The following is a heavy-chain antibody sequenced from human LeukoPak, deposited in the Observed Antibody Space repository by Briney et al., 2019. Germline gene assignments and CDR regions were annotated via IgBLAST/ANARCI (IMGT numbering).Heavy chain of an antibody. Sequence: QPGGSLRLSCAASGFTFSSYGMHWVRQAPGKGLEWVAVILYDGSNKYYADSVKGRFTISRDNSKNTLYLQMNSLRAEDTAVYYCAKSTLNYYDSSGHDAFDIWGQGTMVTVSS. V-gene: IGHV3-33*06. CDR3: AKSTLNYYDSSGHDAFDI. D-gene: IGHD3-22*01. J-gene: IGHJ3*02. CDR2: ILYDGSNK. CDR1: GFTFSSYG.